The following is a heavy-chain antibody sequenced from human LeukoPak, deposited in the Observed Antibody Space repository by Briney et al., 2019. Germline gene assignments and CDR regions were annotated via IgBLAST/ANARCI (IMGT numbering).Heavy chain of an antibody. J-gene: IGHJ3*02. CDR3: ARGLRSWNDDAFDI. CDR1: GSRFTSYW. CDR2: IYPGDSDT. D-gene: IGHD1-1*01. V-gene: IGHV5-51*01. Sequence: GESLQISCKGSGSRFTSYWIGWVRQMPGKGLEWMGIIYPGDSDTRYSPSFQGQVTISADKSISTAYLQWSSLKASDTAMYYCARGLRSWNDDAFDIWGQGTMVTVSS.